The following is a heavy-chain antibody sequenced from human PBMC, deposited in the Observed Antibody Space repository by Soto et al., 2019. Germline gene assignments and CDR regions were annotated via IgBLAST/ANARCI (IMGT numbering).Heavy chain of an antibody. D-gene: IGHD7-27*01. CDR2: ISGSGGST. J-gene: IGHJ4*02. CDR3: AKEVSLGSTVDLGY. V-gene: IGHV3-23*01. Sequence: EVQLLESGGDLVQPGRSLRLSCAASGFTFSLFAMSWVRQSPGKGLEWVSTISGSGGSTYYADAVKGRFTISRDNSMDTLYLQMKSLRVEDTARYYCAKEVSLGSTVDLGYWGQGSLVTVSS. CDR1: GFTFSLFA.